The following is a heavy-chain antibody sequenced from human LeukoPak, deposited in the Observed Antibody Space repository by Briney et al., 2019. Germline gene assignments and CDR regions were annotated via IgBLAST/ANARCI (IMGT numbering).Heavy chain of an antibody. CDR1: GGTFISYT. Sequence: SVKVSCKASGGTFISYTISWVRQAPGQGLEWMGKIIPILGIANYAQNFQGRVTITADKSTSTAYMELSSLRSGDTAVYYCAREHSGNYHGHYWGQGTLVTDSS. CDR3: AREHSGNYHGHY. J-gene: IGHJ4*02. V-gene: IGHV1-69*04. CDR2: IIPILGIA. D-gene: IGHD1-26*01.